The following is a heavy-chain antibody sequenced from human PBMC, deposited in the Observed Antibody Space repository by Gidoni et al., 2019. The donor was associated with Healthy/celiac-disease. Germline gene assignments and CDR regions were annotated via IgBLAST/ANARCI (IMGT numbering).Heavy chain of an antibody. CDR1: GGTFSSYA. V-gene: IGHV1-69*01. Sequence: QVQLVQSGAEVKKPGSSVKVSCKASGGTFSSYAISWVRQDPGQGLEWMGGIIPICGTANYAQKFQGRVTITADESTSTAYMELSSLRSEDTAVYYCARGSRGGSGTGTLEYWGQGTLVTVSS. CDR2: IIPICGTA. J-gene: IGHJ4*02. CDR3: ARGSRGGSGTGTLEY. D-gene: IGHD3-10*01.